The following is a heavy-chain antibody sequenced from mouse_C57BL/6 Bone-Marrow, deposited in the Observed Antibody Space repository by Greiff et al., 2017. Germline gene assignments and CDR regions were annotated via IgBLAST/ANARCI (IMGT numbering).Heavy chain of an antibody. CDR2: INSDGGST. CDR1: EYEFPSHD. Sequence: DVQLQESGGGLVQPGESLKLSCESNEYEFPSHDMSWVRKTPEKRLELVAAINSDGGSTYYPDTMERRFIISRDNTKKTLYLQMSSLRSEDTALYYCARQGYGNYGYFDVWGTGTTVTVSS. V-gene: IGHV5-2*01. CDR3: ARQGYGNYGYFDV. J-gene: IGHJ1*03. D-gene: IGHD2-10*02.